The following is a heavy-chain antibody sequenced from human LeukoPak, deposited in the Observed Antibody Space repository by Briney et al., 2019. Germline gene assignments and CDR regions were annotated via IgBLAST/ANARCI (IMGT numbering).Heavy chain of an antibody. J-gene: IGHJ4*02. CDR1: GFTFSSYS. V-gene: IGHV3-30*03. CDR2: ISYDGSNK. CDR3: ARDPQGLHLDY. Sequence: GGSLRLSCAASGFTFSSYSMNWVRQAPGKGLEWVAVISYDGSNKYYADSVKGRFTISRDNSKNTLYLQMNSLRAEDTAVYYCARDPQGLHLDYWGQGTLVTVSS.